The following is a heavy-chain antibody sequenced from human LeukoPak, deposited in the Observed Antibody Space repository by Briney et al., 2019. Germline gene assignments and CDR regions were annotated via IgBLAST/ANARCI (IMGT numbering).Heavy chain of an antibody. J-gene: IGHJ4*02. CDR3: ARIFRGAYFDY. Sequence: SGTLSLTCGVSGGSISSSYWWSWVRQPPGKGLEWIGYIHFSGSTNYNPSLKSRVTVSDDKSKNQFSLKLSSVTAADTAVYYCARIFRGAYFDYWGQGTLVTVSS. CDR1: GGSISSSYW. D-gene: IGHD3-10*01. CDR2: IHFSGST. V-gene: IGHV4-4*02.